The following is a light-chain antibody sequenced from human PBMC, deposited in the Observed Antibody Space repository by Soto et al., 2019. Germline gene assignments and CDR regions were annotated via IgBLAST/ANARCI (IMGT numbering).Light chain of an antibody. CDR2: SAS. Sequence: EIVLTQSPGTLSLSPGERATLSCRASQSVSSSYLAWYQQKPGQAPRLLIYSASSRATDIPDRFSGSGSGTDFTLTISRLEPEDFAVYYCQKYGSSPPRFTFGPGTRVDIK. CDR1: QSVSSSY. J-gene: IGKJ3*01. V-gene: IGKV3-20*01. CDR3: QKYGSSPPRFT.